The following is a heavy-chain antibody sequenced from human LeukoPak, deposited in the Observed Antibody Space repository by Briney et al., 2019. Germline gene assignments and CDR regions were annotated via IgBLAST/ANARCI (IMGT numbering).Heavy chain of an antibody. CDR3: ARDQGNDMGFDY. CDR2: IYYSGST. CDR1: GGSISSYY. Sequence: KPSETLSLTCTVSGGSISSYYWSWIRQPPGKGLEWIGYIYYSGSTNYNPSLKSRVTISVDTSKNQFSLKLSSVTAADTAVYYCARDQGNDMGFDYWGQGTLVTVSS. D-gene: IGHD1-1*01. J-gene: IGHJ4*02. V-gene: IGHV4-59*01.